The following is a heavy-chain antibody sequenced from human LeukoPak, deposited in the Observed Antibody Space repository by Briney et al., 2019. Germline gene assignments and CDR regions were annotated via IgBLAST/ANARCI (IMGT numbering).Heavy chain of an antibody. D-gene: IGHD2-2*01. CDR1: GGSISSGIYY. CDR3: ARDRVPAAISAFDI. J-gene: IGHJ3*02. Sequence: SQTLSLNYTVSGGSISSGIYYWSSIRQPARKILEWIGRIYTSGRTNYNPSLKSRVTISVDTSKNQFSLKLSSVTAADTAVYYCARDRVPAAISAFDIWGQGTMVTVSS. CDR2: IYTSGRT. V-gene: IGHV4-61*02.